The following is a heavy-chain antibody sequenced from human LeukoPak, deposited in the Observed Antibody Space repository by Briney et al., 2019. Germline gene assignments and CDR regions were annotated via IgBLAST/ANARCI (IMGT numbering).Heavy chain of an antibody. CDR1: GGSIGGHY. Sequence: SETLSLTCSVSGGSIGGHYWNWIRQAPGKGLEWIGHIYYSGSTNYNPSLKSRVTISLDTSKNQFSLKLSSVTAADTAVYYCTRFTSSSGYYGMDVWGQGTTATVS. J-gene: IGHJ6*02. CDR2: IYYSGST. V-gene: IGHV4-59*11. D-gene: IGHD6-6*01. CDR3: TRFTSSSGYYGMDV.